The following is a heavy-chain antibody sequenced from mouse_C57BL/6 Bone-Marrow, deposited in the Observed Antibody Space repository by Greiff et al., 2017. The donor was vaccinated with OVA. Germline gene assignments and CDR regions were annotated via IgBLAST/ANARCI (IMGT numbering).Heavy chain of an antibody. CDR3: VTGVYYGYEAWFAY. D-gene: IGHD2-2*01. Sequence: QVQLQQPGAELVKPGASVKLSCKASGYTFTSYWMQWVKQRPGQGLEWIGEIDPSDSYTNYNQKFKGKATLTVDTSSSTAYMQLSSLTSEDSAVYYCVTGVYYGYEAWFAYWGQGTLVTVSA. J-gene: IGHJ3*01. V-gene: IGHV1-50*01. CDR2: IDPSDSYT. CDR1: GYTFTSYW.